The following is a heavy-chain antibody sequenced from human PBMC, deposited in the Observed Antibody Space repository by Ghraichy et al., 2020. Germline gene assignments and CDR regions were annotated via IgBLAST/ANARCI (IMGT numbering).Heavy chain of an antibody. V-gene: IGHV1-69*13. J-gene: IGHJ6*02. CDR2: IIPIFGTA. Sequence: SVKVSCKASGGTFSSYAISWVRQAPGQVLEWMGGIIPIFGTANYAQKFQGRVTITADESTSTAYMELSSLRSEDTAVYYCARDGDSSGYYYYYYGMDVWGQGTTVTVSS. CDR1: GGTFSSYA. CDR3: ARDGDSSGYYYYYYGMDV. D-gene: IGHD3-22*01.